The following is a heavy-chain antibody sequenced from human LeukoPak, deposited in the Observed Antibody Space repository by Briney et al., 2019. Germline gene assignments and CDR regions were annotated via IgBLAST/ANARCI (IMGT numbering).Heavy chain of an antibody. V-gene: IGHV3-53*01. Sequence: GGSLRLSCAASGFTVSSNYMSWVRQAPGKGLEGVSVIYSGGSTYYADSVKGRFTISRDNSKNTLYLQMNSLRAEDTAVYYCARGYSYAPSWNAFDIWGQGTMVTVSS. CDR1: GFTVSSNY. CDR2: IYSGGST. CDR3: ARGYSYAPSWNAFDI. J-gene: IGHJ3*02. D-gene: IGHD5-18*01.